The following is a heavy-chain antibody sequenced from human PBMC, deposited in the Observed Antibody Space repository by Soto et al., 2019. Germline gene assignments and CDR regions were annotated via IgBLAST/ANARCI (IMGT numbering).Heavy chain of an antibody. J-gene: IGHJ4*02. D-gene: IGHD2-15*01. CDR1: GGSISSGY. Sequence: TLSLTCSVSGGSISSGYWTWIRQPPGKALEWLARIDWDDAKFYNTSLRSRLTISRDTSKNQVVLTMTNMDPEDTATYYCARIHRYGGRGVDFDYWGQGTLVTVSS. CDR2: IDWDDAK. CDR3: ARIHRYGGRGVDFDY. V-gene: IGHV2-70*16.